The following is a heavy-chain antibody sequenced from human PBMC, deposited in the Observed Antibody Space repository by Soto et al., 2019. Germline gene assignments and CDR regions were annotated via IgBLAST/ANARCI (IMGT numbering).Heavy chain of an antibody. V-gene: IGHV4-59*01. Sequence: ETLCPTCPVSGGSISSYYWSWIRQPPGKGLEWIGYIYYSGSTNYNPSLKSRVTISVDTSKNQFSLKLSSVTAADTAVYYCARVVGGGSYYSHYGTDVWGQGTTVTVYS. D-gene: IGHD2-15*01. CDR2: IYYSGST. CDR1: GGSISSYY. CDR3: ARVVGGGSYYSHYGTDV. J-gene: IGHJ6*02.